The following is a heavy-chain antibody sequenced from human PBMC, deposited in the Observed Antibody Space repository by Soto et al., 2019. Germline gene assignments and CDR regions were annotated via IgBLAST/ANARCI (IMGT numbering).Heavy chain of an antibody. CDR1: GFTFSSYS. CDR3: EREGASGDYAQIDY. CDR2: ISSSSSYI. D-gene: IGHD4-17*01. V-gene: IGHV3-21*01. Sequence: GGSLRLSCAASGFTFSSYSMNWVRQAPGKGLEWVSSISSSSSYIYYADSVKGRFTISRDNAKNSLYLQMNSLRAEDTAVYYCEREGASGDYAQIDYWGQGTLVTVSS. J-gene: IGHJ4*02.